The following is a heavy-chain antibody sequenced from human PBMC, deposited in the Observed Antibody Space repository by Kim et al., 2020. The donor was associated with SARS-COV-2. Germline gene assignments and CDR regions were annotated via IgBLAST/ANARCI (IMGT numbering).Heavy chain of an antibody. CDR1: GGSVSAYY. V-gene: IGHV4-59*02. J-gene: IGHJ1*01. Sequence: SETLSLTCIVSGGSVSAYYWSWFRQPPGKGLEWIGYIYHSGSSNFNPSLESRVTMSIDTSKNQFSLKLTSVNAADTAIYYCARVPYGGDVADDWGQGILVTVSS. D-gene: IGHD4-17*01. CDR3: ARVPYGGDVADD. CDR2: IYHSGSS.